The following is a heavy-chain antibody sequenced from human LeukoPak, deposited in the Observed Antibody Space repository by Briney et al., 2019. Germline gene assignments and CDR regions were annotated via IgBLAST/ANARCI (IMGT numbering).Heavy chain of an antibody. CDR1: GGSISSYY. CDR2: IYYSGST. J-gene: IGHJ4*02. V-gene: IGHV4-59*01. CDR3: AREVADHSDY. D-gene: IGHD6-19*01. Sequence: PSETLSLTCTVSGGSISSYYWSWIRQPPGKGLEWIGYIYYSGSTNYNPSLKSRVTISVDTSKNQFSLKLSSVTAADTAVYYCAREVADHSDYWGQGTLVTVSS.